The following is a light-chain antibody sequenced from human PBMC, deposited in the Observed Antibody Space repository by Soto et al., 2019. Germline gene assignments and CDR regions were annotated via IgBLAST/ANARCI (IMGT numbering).Light chain of an antibody. Sequence: QSVLTQPASVSGSPGQSITISCTGTSSDGADYKDVSWYQQHPGNAPKLMIYEVTYRPSGVSNRFSGSKSGNTASLTISGLQAEDEDEYYCSSYTTSSTVFGTGTKLTVL. CDR2: EVT. J-gene: IGLJ1*01. V-gene: IGLV2-14*01. CDR3: SSYTTSSTV. CDR1: SSDGADYKD.